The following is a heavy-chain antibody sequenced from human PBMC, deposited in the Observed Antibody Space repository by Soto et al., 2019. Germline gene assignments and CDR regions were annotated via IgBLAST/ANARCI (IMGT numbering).Heavy chain of an antibody. CDR3: ASAPPGRYHFDY. V-gene: IGHV4-30-4*01. J-gene: IGHJ4*02. CDR2: IYYSGST. CDR1: GGSISSGDYY. D-gene: IGHD3-9*01. Sequence: SETLSLTCTVSGGSISSGDYYWSWIRQPPGKGLEWIGYIYYSGSTYYNPSLKSRVTISVDTSKNQFSLKLSSVTAADTAGYYCASAPPGRYHFDYWGQGTLVTVSS.